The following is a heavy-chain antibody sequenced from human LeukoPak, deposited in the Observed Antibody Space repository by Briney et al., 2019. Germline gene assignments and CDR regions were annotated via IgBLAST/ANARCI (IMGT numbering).Heavy chain of an antibody. CDR3: ARDYCGGDCYYFDY. CDR1: GFTSSSYA. V-gene: IGHV3-23*01. J-gene: IGHJ4*02. CDR2: IGGSGGST. Sequence: PGGSLRLSCAASGFTSSSYAMSWVRQAPGKGLEWVSVIGGSGGSTYYADSVKGRFTISRDNSKNTLYLQMNSLRAEDTAVYYCARDYCGGDCYYFDYWGQGTLVTVSS. D-gene: IGHD2-21*02.